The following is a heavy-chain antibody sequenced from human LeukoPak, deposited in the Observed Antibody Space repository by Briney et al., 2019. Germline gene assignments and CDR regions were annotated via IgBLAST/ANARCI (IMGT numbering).Heavy chain of an antibody. Sequence: GGSLRLSCAASGFTFSTYGMHWVRQAPGKGLEWVAVISFDGSTKYYADSVKGRFTISRDNAKNSLYLQMNSLRAEDTAVYYCARERGSLVYFDYWGQGTLVTVSS. D-gene: IGHD1-26*01. J-gene: IGHJ4*02. CDR3: ARERGSLVYFDY. CDR2: ISFDGSTK. V-gene: IGHV3-30*03. CDR1: GFTFSTYG.